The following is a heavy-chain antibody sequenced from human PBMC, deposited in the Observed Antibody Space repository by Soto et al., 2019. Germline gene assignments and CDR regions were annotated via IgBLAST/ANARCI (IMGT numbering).Heavy chain of an antibody. Sequence: PGGSLRLSCAASGFPFSNAWMSWVRQAPGKGLEWVGRIKGEADGGTTDYAAPVKGRITISRDHSKDTLYLQMNSLKTEDTAVYYCTTGLSNGYYNFDYWGQGTPVTVS. CDR3: TTGLSNGYYNFDY. J-gene: IGHJ4*02. D-gene: IGHD2-21*01. CDR1: GFPFSNAW. CDR2: IKGEADGGTT. V-gene: IGHV3-15*01.